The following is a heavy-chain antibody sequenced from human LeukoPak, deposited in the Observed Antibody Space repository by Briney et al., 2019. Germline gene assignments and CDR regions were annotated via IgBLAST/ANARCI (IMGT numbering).Heavy chain of an antibody. J-gene: IGHJ4*02. CDR2: INPSDAFT. V-gene: IGHV1-46*01. CDR1: GSTFTNYY. Sequence: GASVKVSCKSSGSTFTNYYIHWVRQAPGQGLEWMGMINPSDAFTSYAQKFQGRVTMTRDMSPRTVHMELIRLRSEDTAVYYCATTTWYSDYYFAYWGQGTPVTVSS. CDR3: ATTTWYSDYYFAY. D-gene: IGHD4-11*01.